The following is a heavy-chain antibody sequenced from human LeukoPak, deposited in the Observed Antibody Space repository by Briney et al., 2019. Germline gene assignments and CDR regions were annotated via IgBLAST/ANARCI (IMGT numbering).Heavy chain of an antibody. D-gene: IGHD3-22*01. CDR3: ARGLYYYDSSGYAKYFDY. CDR1: GGTFSSYA. V-gene: IGHV1-69*13. J-gene: IGHJ4*02. CDR2: IIPIFGTA. Sequence: ASVKVSRKASGGTFSSYAISWVRQAPGQGLEWMGGIIPIFGTANYAQKFQGRVTITADESTSTAYMELSSLRSEDTAVYYCARGLYYYDSSGYAKYFDYWGQGTLVTVSS.